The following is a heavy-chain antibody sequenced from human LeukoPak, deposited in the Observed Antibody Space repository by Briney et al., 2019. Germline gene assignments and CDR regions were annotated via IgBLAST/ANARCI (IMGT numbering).Heavy chain of an antibody. V-gene: IGHV4-38-2*02. Sequence: SETLSLTCTVSGYSISSGYYWGWIRQPPGQGLGWIGSVYHSGSTYYNPSLKSRVTLSVDTSKNQFSLKQSSVTAADTAVYYCAREGGIAARPQGYYYMDVWGKGTTVTVSS. CDR3: AREGGIAARPQGYYYMDV. CDR2: VYHSGST. CDR1: GYSISSGYY. D-gene: IGHD6-6*01. J-gene: IGHJ6*03.